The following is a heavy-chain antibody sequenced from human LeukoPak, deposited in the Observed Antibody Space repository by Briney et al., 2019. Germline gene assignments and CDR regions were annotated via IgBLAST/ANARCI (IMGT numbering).Heavy chain of an antibody. J-gene: IGHJ4*02. CDR1: GFTFSSYS. CDR2: ISSSSSYI. Sequence: GGSLRLSCAASGFTFSSYSMNWVRQAPGKGLEWVSSISSSSSYIYYADSVKGRFTISRDNAKNSLYLQMNSLRAEDTAVYYCATEATYYYDSSGYYGRYYFDYWGRGTLVTVSS. V-gene: IGHV3-21*01. D-gene: IGHD3-22*01. CDR3: ATEATYYYDSSGYYGRYYFDY.